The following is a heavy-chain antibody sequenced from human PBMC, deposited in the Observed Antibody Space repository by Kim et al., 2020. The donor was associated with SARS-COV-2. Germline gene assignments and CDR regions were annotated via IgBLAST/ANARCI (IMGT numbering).Heavy chain of an antibody. V-gene: IGHV5-51*01. J-gene: IGHJ4*02. CDR2: IYPGYSDT. Sequence: GESLKISCKASGYSFTTHWIGWVRQMPGKGLEWMGNIYPGYSDTRYSPSFQGQVTISADKSIGTAYLQWSRLRASDTAMYYCARASDYSSGGSCYDYWGQGTLLTVSS. CDR3: ARASDYSSGGSCYDY. CDR1: GYSFTTHW. D-gene: IGHD2-15*01.